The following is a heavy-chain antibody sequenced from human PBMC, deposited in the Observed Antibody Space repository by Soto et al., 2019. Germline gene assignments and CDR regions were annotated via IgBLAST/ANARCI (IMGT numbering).Heavy chain of an antibody. CDR1: GYSFTSYW. CDR3: ARRGTIFGVSGRTFDY. CDR2: IYPGDSDT. V-gene: IGHV5-51*01. J-gene: IGHJ4*02. Sequence: GESLKISCKGSGYSFTSYWIGWVRQMPGKGLEWMGIIYPGDSDTRYSPSFQGQVTISADKSISTAYLQWSSLKASDTAMYYCARRGTIFGVSGRTFDYWGQGTLVTVSS. D-gene: IGHD3-3*01.